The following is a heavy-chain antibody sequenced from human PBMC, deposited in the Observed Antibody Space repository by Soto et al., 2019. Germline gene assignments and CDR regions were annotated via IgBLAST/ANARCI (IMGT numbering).Heavy chain of an antibody. J-gene: IGHJ4*02. CDR1: GGSISSSNLY. CDR2: LTYSGTT. V-gene: IGHV4-39*01. D-gene: IGHD6-19*01. CDR3: ATPKKYTTGWYLFDY. Sequence: QVQVQESGPGLVKPSETLSLTCTVSGGSISSSNLYWGWIRQPPGKGLEWIGSLTYSGTTHYNPSLESRVTVAVDTSKNQFSLKLSSVTAADTAVYYCATPKKYTTGWYLFDYWGQGTLVTVSS.